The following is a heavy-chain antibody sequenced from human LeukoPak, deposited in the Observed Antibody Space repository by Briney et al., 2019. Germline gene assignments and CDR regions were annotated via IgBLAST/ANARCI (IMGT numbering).Heavy chain of an antibody. Sequence: SGPTLVNPTQTLTLTCTFSGFSLSTSAVGVGWIRQPPGKALEWLAPIYCDDDKRYSPSLKSRLTITKDTSKSQVVLTMTNMDPVDTATYYCAHRQGSSGYVDIWGQGTMVTVSS. J-gene: IGHJ3*02. CDR2: IYCDDDK. CDR1: GFSLSTSAVG. CDR3: AHRQGSSGYVDI. V-gene: IGHV2-5*02. D-gene: IGHD3-22*01.